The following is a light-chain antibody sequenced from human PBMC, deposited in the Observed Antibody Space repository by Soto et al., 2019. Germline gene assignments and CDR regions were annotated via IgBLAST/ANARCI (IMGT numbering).Light chain of an antibody. CDR3: ASWDRGLSAVL. CDR2: DNN. J-gene: IGLJ3*02. V-gene: IGLV1-51*01. CDR1: SSNIENNY. Sequence: QSVLTQPPSVSAAPGQTVIISCSGSSSNIENNYVSWYQQFPGTVPKLLIYDNNQRPSGIPARFSASKSGTSATLGINGLQTGDEADYYCASWDRGLSAVLFGGGTKLTV.